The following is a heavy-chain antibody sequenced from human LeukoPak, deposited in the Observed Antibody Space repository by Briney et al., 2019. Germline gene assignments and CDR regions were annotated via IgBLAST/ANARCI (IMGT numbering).Heavy chain of an antibody. D-gene: IGHD6-19*01. CDR2: IYSGGST. V-gene: IGHV3-66*01. CDR3: ARYATGWSSAFDV. CDR1: GFTVSTNY. Sequence: GGSLRLSCAVSGFTVSTNYMTWVRQAPGKGLEWVSLIYSGGSTYYPDSVKGRFTISRDNSENTLYLQMSSLRVEDTAIYYCARYATGWSSAFDVWGQGTMVTVSS. J-gene: IGHJ3*01.